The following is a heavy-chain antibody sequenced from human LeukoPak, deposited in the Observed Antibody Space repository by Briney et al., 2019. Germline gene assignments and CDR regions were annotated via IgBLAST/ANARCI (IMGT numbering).Heavy chain of an antibody. J-gene: IGHJ6*03. CDR1: GYSFTSYW. Sequence: GESLKISCKGSGYSFTSYWIGWVRQMPGKGLEWMGIIYPGDSDTRYSPSFQGQVTISADKSISTAYLQWSSLKASDTAMYYCARHRIIMVRGVIIPYYYYYMDVWGKGTTVTVSS. V-gene: IGHV5-51*01. D-gene: IGHD3-10*01. CDR3: ARHRIIMVRGVIIPYYYYYMDV. CDR2: IYPGDSDT.